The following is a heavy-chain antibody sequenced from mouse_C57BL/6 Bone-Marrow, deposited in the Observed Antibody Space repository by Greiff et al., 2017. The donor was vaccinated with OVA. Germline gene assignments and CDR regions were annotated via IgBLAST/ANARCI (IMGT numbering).Heavy chain of an antibody. V-gene: IGHV14-2*01. CDR1: GFNIKDYY. Sequence: VQLQQSGAELVKPGASVKLSCTASGFNIKDYYMHWVKQRTEQGLEWIGRIDPEDGETKYASKFQGKATITADTSSNTAYLQLSSLTSEDTAVYYCARYYGSSYSYFDYWGQGTTLTVSS. J-gene: IGHJ2*01. D-gene: IGHD1-1*01. CDR3: ARYYGSSYSYFDY. CDR2: IDPEDGET.